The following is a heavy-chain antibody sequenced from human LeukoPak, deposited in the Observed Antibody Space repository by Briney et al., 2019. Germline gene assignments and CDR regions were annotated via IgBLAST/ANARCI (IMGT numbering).Heavy chain of an antibody. Sequence: ASAKVSCKASGYTFTSYGISWVRQAPGQGLEWMGWISAYNGNTNYAQKLQGRVTMTTDTSTSTAYMELRSLRSDDTAVYYCARVSLRITMVRGVIKRANWFDPWGQGTLVTVSS. CDR1: GYTFTSYG. CDR2: ISAYNGNT. CDR3: ARVSLRITMVRGVIKRANWFDP. D-gene: IGHD3-10*01. V-gene: IGHV1-18*01. J-gene: IGHJ5*02.